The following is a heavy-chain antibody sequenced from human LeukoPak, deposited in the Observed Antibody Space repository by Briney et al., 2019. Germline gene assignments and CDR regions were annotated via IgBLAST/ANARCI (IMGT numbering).Heavy chain of an antibody. CDR3: ARGGSGSYYWYYYYYYMDV. V-gene: IGHV1-2*02. Sequence: ASVKVSCKASGYTFTGYYMHWVRQAPGQGLEWMGWINPNSGGTNYAQKFQGRVTMTRDTSISTAYMELSRLRSDDTAVYYCARGGSGSYYWYYYYYYMDVWGKGTTVTVSS. CDR1: GYTFTGYY. CDR2: INPNSGGT. D-gene: IGHD1-26*01. J-gene: IGHJ6*03.